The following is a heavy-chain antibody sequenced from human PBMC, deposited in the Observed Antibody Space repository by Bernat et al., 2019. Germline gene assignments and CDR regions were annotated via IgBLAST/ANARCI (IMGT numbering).Heavy chain of an antibody. V-gene: IGHV3-53*01. Sequence: EVQLVESGGGLIQPGGSLRLSCSASGFTVSSNYMSWVRQAPGKGLEWVSVIYSGGSTYYADSVKGRFTRSRDKSKNTMYNQMKRLRAEETAVYYCARAPTVVTRQQIIWYLDLWGRGTLVTVSS. CDR1: GFTVSSNY. J-gene: IGHJ2*01. CDR3: ARAPTVVTRQQIIWYLDL. CDR2: IYSGGST. D-gene: IGHD4-23*01.